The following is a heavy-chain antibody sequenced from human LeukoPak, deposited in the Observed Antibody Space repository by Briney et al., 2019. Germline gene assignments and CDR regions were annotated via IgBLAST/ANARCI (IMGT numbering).Heavy chain of an antibody. V-gene: IGHV3-21*01. CDR1: GFTFSSYS. CDR2: ISSSSSYI. J-gene: IGHJ4*02. D-gene: IGHD2-2*02. Sequence: PGGSLRLSCAASGFTFSSYSMNWVRQAPGKGLEWVSSISSSSSYIYYAHSVKGRFTISRDNAKNSLYMQMNSMRAEDTAVYYCARILVPAAIGHDYWGQGTLVTVSS. CDR3: ARILVPAAIGHDY.